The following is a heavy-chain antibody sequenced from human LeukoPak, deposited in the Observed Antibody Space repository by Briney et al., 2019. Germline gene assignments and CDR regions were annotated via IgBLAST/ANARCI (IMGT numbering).Heavy chain of an antibody. V-gene: IGHV6-1*01. CDR3: ARELNDREWGGGSDI. CDR1: TVSVSSNSAA. J-gene: IGHJ3*02. D-gene: IGHD3-16*01. Sequence: SPTLSLTPAISTVSVSSNSAAWSSIRQSPSRWLEWLGKTSYRSKRYNDHAVSEKSRITINPDTSKNQFSLQLNSVTPKDTSVYYCARELNDREWGGGSDIWGQGTMVTVSS. CDR2: TSYRSKRYN.